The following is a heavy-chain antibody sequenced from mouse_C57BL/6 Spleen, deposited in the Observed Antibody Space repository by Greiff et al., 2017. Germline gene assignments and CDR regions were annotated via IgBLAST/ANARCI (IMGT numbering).Heavy chain of an antibody. V-gene: IGHV5-17*01. CDR2: ISSGSSTI. D-gene: IGHD1-1*01. CDR3: ARITTVVAPYYAMDY. Sequence: EVNVVESGGGLVKPGGSLKLSCAASGFTFSDYGMHWVRQAPEKGLEWVAYISSGSSTIYYADTVKGRFTISRDNAKNTLFLQMTSLRSEDTAMYYCARITTVVAPYYAMDYWGQGTSVTVSS. CDR1: GFTFSDYG. J-gene: IGHJ4*01.